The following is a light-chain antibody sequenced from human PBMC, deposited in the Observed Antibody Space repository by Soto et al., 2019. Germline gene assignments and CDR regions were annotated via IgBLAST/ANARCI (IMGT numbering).Light chain of an antibody. CDR3: QQTYRTPPTT. CDR1: QSISSF. J-gene: IGKJ5*01. CDR2: TTS. Sequence: DIQMTQSPSSLSASVGDRVTMTCRASQSISSFLNWYQQKPGKAPKLLIYTTSTLQSGVPLRFSGSGSGTDFTLTISSLQPEDFATYYCQQTYRTPPTTFGQGTRLEIK. V-gene: IGKV1-39*01.